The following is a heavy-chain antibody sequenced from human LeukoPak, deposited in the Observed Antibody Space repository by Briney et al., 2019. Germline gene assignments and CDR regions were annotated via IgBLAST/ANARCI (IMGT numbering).Heavy chain of an antibody. CDR3: ASRIAAATRIDY. J-gene: IGHJ4*02. D-gene: IGHD6-13*01. Sequence: PGGSLRLSCAASGFTFSDYYMSWIRQAPGKGLEWVSYISSSGSTIYYADSVKGRFTISRDNAKNSLYLQMNSLRAEDTAVYYCASRIAAATRIDYWGQGTLVNVSS. CDR2: ISSSGSTI. V-gene: IGHV3-11*01. CDR1: GFTFSDYY.